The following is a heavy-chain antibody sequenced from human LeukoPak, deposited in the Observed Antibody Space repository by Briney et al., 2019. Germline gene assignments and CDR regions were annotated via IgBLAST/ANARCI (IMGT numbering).Heavy chain of an antibody. CDR2: MNPNSGNT. J-gene: IGHJ6*02. Sequence: ASVKVSCKASGYTFTSYDINWVRQATGQGLEWMGWMNPNSGNTGYAQKFQGRVTMTRNTSISTAYMELSSLRSEDTAVYYCARAVSEVPVLRFHPVSYYYYGMDVWGQGTTVTVPS. CDR1: GYTFTSYD. D-gene: IGHD3-3*01. CDR3: ARAVSEVPVLRFHPVSYYYYGMDV. V-gene: IGHV1-8*01.